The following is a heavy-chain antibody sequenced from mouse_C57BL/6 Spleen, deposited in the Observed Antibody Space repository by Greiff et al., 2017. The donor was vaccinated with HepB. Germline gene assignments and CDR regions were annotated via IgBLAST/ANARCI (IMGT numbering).Heavy chain of an antibody. CDR3: ARNGIYYDYEFAY. Sequence: EVHLVESGGDLVKPGGSLKLSCAASGFTFSSYGMSWVRQTPDKRLEWVATISSGGSYTYYPDSVKGRFTISRDNAKNTLYLQMSSLKSEDTAMYYCARNGIYYDYEFAYWGQGTLVTVSA. D-gene: IGHD2-4*01. CDR2: ISSGGSYT. V-gene: IGHV5-6*01. J-gene: IGHJ3*01. CDR1: GFTFSSYG.